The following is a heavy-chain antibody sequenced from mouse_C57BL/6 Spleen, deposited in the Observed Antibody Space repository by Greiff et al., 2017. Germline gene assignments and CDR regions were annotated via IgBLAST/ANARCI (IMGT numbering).Heavy chain of an antibody. J-gene: IGHJ4*01. CDR1: GYTFTSYG. CDR2: IYPRSGNT. Sequence: VKLVESGAELARPGASVKLSCTSSGYTFTSYGISWVKHRTGQGLEWIGEIYPRSGNTYYNEKFMGKATLTADKSSSTAYMELRSLTSEDSAVYFCARLSDGAMDYGGKGTSDT. V-gene: IGHV1-81*01. CDR3: ARLSDGAMDY.